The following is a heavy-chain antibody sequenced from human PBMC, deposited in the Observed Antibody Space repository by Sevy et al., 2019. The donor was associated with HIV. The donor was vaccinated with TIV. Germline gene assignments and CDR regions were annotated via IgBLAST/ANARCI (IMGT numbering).Heavy chain of an antibody. J-gene: IGHJ3*02. CDR1: GFTFSSYG. Sequence: GGSLRLSCAASGFTFSSYGMHWVRQAPGKGLEWVAVISYDGSNKYYADSVKGRFNISRDNSKNTLYLQMNSLRAEDTVVYYCAKDAYYDYVWDSYRYTPDAFDIWGQGTMVTVSS. CDR2: ISYDGSNK. CDR3: AKDAYYDYVWDSYRYTPDAFDI. D-gene: IGHD3-16*02. V-gene: IGHV3-30*18.